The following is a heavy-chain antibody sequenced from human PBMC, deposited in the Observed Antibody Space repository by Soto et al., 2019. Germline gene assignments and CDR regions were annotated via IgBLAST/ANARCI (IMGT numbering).Heavy chain of an antibody. CDR2: IYYSGST. CDR3: ARSIGVVYYYYYYMDV. J-gene: IGHJ6*03. CDR1: GGSISSSSYY. Sequence: SETLSLTCTVSGGSISSSSYYWGWIRQPPGKGLEWIGSIYYSGSTYYNPSLKSRVTISVDTSKNQFSLKLSSVTAADTAVYYCARSIGVVYYYYYYMDVWGKGTTVTVSS. V-gene: IGHV4-39*01. D-gene: IGHD6-6*01.